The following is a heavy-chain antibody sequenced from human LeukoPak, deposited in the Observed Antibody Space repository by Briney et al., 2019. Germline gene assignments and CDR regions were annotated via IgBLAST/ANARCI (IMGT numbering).Heavy chain of an antibody. CDR2: IYYSKNT. V-gene: IGHV4-39*01. CDR3: VSPRGFSYGYFDY. J-gene: IGHJ4*02. Sequence: PSETLTLTCTVSGGSISSSSDYWRWIRQPPGKGLVWIGSIYYSKNTYYNPSLKSRVTISADTSKNQFSLTLSSVSATDTAVYYCVSPRGFSYGYFDYWGQGTLVTVSS. CDR1: GGSISSSSDY. D-gene: IGHD5-18*01.